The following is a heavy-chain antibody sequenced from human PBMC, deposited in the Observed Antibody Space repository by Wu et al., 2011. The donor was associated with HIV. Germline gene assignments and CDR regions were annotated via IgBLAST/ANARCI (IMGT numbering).Heavy chain of an antibody. D-gene: IGHD1-26*01. CDR3: AFSGKSNRVFDY. CDR2: IIPMFGTV. J-gene: IGHJ4*02. CDR1: RGTFSSHG. V-gene: IGHV1-69*14. Sequence: QVQLVQSGAEMKRPGSPVKVSCEASRGTFSSHGIDWVRQAPGQGLEWMGGIIPMFGTVKYAQKFEGRVTITADKSTDTAFMEVRSLRSDDTAVYYCAFSGKSNRVFDYWGQGTLVTVSS.